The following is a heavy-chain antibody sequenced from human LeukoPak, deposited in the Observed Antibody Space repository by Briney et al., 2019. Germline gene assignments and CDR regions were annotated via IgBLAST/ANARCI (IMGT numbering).Heavy chain of an antibody. V-gene: IGHV1-2*02. CDR3: ARGYDYGDYVGDFDY. Sequence: GASVKVSCKASGYTFTGYYMHWVRQAPGRELEWMGWINPNSGGTNYAQKLQGRVTMTTDTSTSTAYMDLRGLRSDDTAVYYCARGYDYGDYVGDFDYWGQGTLVTVSS. CDR1: GYTFTGYY. J-gene: IGHJ4*02. CDR2: INPNSGGT. D-gene: IGHD4-17*01.